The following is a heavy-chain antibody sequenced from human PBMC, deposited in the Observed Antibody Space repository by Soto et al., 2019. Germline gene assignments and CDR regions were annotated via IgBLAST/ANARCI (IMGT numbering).Heavy chain of an antibody. V-gene: IGHV2-5*02. Sequence: QITLKESGPTLVKPTQTLTLTCTFSGFSLSTSGVGVGWLRQPPGKALEWLALIYWDDDKHYSPSLKSRLTITKDTSKNQVVLTMTNMDPVDTATYYCAHRRGYCISAHCYGTWFDPWGQGTLVTVSS. J-gene: IGHJ5*02. CDR2: IYWDDDK. CDR3: AHRRGYCISAHCYGTWFDP. CDR1: GFSLSTSGVG. D-gene: IGHD2-2*01.